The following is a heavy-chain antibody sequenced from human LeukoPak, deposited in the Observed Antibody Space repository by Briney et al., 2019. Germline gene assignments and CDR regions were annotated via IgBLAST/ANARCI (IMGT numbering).Heavy chain of an antibody. D-gene: IGHD5-18*01. Sequence: SETLCLTCTVSGGSVSSDGYYWSWIRPPPGEGLEWIGFVYYSGSTNYSPSLKSRLTMSVDTSKNQFSLKLSSVTAADTAVYYCARGRGYSYGYDFVSWGQGALVAVSS. V-gene: IGHV4-61*08. CDR3: ARGRGYSYGYDFVS. CDR1: GGSVSSDGYY. J-gene: IGHJ4*02. CDR2: VYYSGST.